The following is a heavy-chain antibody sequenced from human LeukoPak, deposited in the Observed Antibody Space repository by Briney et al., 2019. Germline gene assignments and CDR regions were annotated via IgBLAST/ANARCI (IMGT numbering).Heavy chain of an antibody. CDR2: IQYDGNNK. D-gene: IGHD2-2*01. CDR3: ARDRNVVVPAAIVDSKEYGI. Sequence: GGSLRLSCAASGFTFSSYGMHWVRQAPGKGLEWVTFIQYDGNNKYYADSVKGRFTISRDNSKNTLYLQMNSLRAEDTAVYYCARDRNVVVPAAIVDSKEYGIWGQGTMVTVSS. J-gene: IGHJ3*02. V-gene: IGHV3-30*02. CDR1: GFTFSSYG.